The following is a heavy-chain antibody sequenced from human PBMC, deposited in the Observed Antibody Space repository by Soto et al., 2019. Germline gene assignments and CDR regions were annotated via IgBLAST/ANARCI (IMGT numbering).Heavy chain of an antibody. CDR3: GRHVRGSGWYVFDY. J-gene: IGHJ4*02. Sequence: GESLKISCDGSGYTFAKHCIGLVLQMPGKGLEWMGIIYPDDSDTRYSPSFQGQVTISADASITTAYLQWTSLKAADTAMYYCGRHVRGSGWYVFDYWGQGTLVTVSS. D-gene: IGHD6-19*01. CDR1: GYTFAKHC. V-gene: IGHV5-51*01. CDR2: IYPDDSDT.